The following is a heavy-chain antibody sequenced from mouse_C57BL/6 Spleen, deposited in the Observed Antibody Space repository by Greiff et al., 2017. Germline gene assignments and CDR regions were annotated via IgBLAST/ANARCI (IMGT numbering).Heavy chain of an antibody. Sequence: VQLQQSGAELVKPGASVKLSCKASGYTFTEYTIHWVKQRPGQGLEWIGWFYPGSGSIKYNEKFKDKATLTADKSSSTVYMELSRLTSEDSAVYFCARHEGRPLDYYGSSYYAMDYWGQGTSVTVSS. J-gene: IGHJ4*01. D-gene: IGHD1-1*01. V-gene: IGHV1-62-2*01. CDR3: ARHEGRPLDYYGSSYYAMDY. CDR2: FYPGSGSI. CDR1: GYTFTEYT.